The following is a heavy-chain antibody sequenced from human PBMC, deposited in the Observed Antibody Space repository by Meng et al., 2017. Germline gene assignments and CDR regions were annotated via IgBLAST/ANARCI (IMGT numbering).Heavy chain of an antibody. D-gene: IGHD5-12*01. V-gene: IGHV1-2*06. CDR2: INPNSGGT. Sequence: QVQLVQSGAEGKKPGVSVKGSCKASGYTFTGYYMHWVRQAPGQGLEWMGRINPNSGGTNYAQKFQGRVTMTRDTSISTAYMELSRLRSDDTAVYYCARFGGIVATISAFDYWGQGTLVTVSS. CDR3: ARFGGIVATISAFDY. CDR1: GYTFTGYY. J-gene: IGHJ4*02.